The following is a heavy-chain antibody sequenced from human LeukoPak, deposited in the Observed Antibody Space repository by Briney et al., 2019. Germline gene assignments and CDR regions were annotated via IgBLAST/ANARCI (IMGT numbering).Heavy chain of an antibody. J-gene: IGHJ1*01. CDR2: IRRDGDVI. D-gene: IGHD2-15*01. Sequence: GGSLRLSCEASGFTFSSFGMHWVRQAPGKGLEWVAFIRRDGDVIYYADSVKGRFTISRDNAKNSLYLQMNSLRAEDTAVYYCARGSSASRSWGQGTLVIVSS. CDR3: ARGSSASRS. CDR1: GFTFSSFG. V-gene: IGHV3-30*02.